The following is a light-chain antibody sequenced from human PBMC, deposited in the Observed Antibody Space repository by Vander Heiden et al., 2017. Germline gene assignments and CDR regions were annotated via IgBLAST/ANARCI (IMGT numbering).Light chain of an antibody. J-gene: IGLJ3*02. CDR3: AVRDDNLRAVV. Sequence: QPALTQPPSASGTPGQRVSISCSGRSSNIGSHTVNWYQQYPGAAPKLLIYLDHQRPSGVADRFSGSKSGTSASLAISGLQYEDEADYYCAVRDDNLRAVVFGGGTKLTVL. V-gene: IGLV1-44*01. CDR2: LDH. CDR1: SSNIGSHT.